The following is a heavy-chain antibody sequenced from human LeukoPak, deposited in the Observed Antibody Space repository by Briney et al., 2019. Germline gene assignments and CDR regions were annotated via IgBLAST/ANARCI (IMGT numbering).Heavy chain of an antibody. J-gene: IGHJ3*02. CDR2: ISSSSGYI. V-gene: IGHV3-21*01. CDR1: GFTFSSYS. Sequence: GGSLRLSCAASGFTFSSYSMNWVRQAPGKGLEWVSSISSSSGYIYYADSVKGRFTISRDNAKNSLYLQMNSLRAEDTAVYYCARGGYSYSYAFDIWGQGTMVTVSS. CDR3: ARGGYSYSYAFDI. D-gene: IGHD5-18*01.